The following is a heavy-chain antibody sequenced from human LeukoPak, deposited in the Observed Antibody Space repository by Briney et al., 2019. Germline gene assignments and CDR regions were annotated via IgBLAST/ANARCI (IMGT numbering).Heavy chain of an antibody. CDR2: LSGTGGST. CDR1: GFTFSNYA. Sequence: GGSLRLSCAASGFTFSNYAMSWVRQAPGKGLEWVSTLSGTGGSTYYADSVKGRFTISRDNSKNTLYLQVSSLRAEDTAVYYCARGGAARLHFQNWGQGTLVTVSS. V-gene: IGHV3-23*01. D-gene: IGHD6-6*01. J-gene: IGHJ1*01. CDR3: ARGGAARLHFQN.